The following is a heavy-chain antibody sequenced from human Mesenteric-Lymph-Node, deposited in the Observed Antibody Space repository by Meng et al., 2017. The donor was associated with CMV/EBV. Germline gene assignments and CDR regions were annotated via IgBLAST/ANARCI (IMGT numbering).Heavy chain of an antibody. J-gene: IGHJ4*02. CDR1: GYSISAGYY. V-gene: IGHV4-38-2*02. Sequence: GSLRLSCTVSGYSISAGYYWGWIRQSPGKGLEWIGTIYYSGNSYYNPSLKSRVSISIDMSKKQFSLNLKSVTAADTAVYYCARDPSPSGVSGSSFFFDQWGQGMLVTVSS. CDR2: IYYSGNS. D-gene: IGHD2-15*01. CDR3: ARDPSPSGVSGSSFFFDQ.